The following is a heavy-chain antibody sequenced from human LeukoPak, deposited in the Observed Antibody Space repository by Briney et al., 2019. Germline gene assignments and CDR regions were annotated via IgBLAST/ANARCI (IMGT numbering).Heavy chain of an antibody. Sequence: GESLKISCKGSGYSFTSYWISWVRQMPGKGPEWMGRIDPSDSYTNYSPSFQGHVTISADKSISTAYLQWSSLKASDTAMYYCARRIEGYCSSTSCHGRGYNWFDPWGQGTLVTVSS. CDR3: ARRIEGYCSSTSCHGRGYNWFDP. J-gene: IGHJ5*02. CDR1: GYSFTSYW. CDR2: IDPSDSYT. V-gene: IGHV5-10-1*01. D-gene: IGHD2-2*01.